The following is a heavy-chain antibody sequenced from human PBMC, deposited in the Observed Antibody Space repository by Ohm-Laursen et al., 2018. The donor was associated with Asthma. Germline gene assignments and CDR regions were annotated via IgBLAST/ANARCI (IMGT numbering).Heavy chain of an antibody. CDR1: RYTFTGDD. Sequence: SAYPSRTPSRYTFTGDDMPSVRQAAGQRLEWMGRINPNSGGTNYAQKFQGRVTMTRATSLSTAYMELSRLRCDDTAVYYCAGERGGSGWYGNWFDPWGQGTLVTVSS. V-gene: IGHV1-2*06. CDR3: AGERGGSGWYGNWFDP. D-gene: IGHD6-19*01. J-gene: IGHJ5*02. CDR2: INPNSGGT.